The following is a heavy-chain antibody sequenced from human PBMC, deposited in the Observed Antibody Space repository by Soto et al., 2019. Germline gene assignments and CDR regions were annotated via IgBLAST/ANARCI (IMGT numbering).Heavy chain of an antibody. J-gene: IGHJ6*02. V-gene: IGHV1-18*01. CDR2: ISAYNGNT. CDR3: ARARGGGWELLRGYYYYGMDV. D-gene: IGHD1-26*01. Sequence: ASVKVSCKASGYTFTCYGISWVRQAPGQGLEWMGWISAYNGNTYYAQKLQGRVTMTTDTSTSTAYMELRSLRSDDTAVYYCARARGGGWELLRGYYYYGMDVWGQGTTVTVSS. CDR1: GYTFTCYG.